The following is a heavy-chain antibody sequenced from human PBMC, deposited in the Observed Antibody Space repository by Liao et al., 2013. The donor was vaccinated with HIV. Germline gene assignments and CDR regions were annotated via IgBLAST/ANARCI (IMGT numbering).Heavy chain of an antibody. CDR1: GGSFSGYY. Sequence: QVQLQQWGAGLLKPSETLSLTCAVYGGSFSGYYWSWIRQPPGKGLEWIGEINHSGSTNYNPSLKSRVTISVDTSKNQFSLKLSSVTAADTAVYYCARAPATASITIFGVVIEDFGYWYFDLWGRGTLVTVSS. CDR3: ARAPATASITIFGVVIEDFGYWYFDL. V-gene: IGHV4-34*01. J-gene: IGHJ2*01. D-gene: IGHD3-3*01. CDR2: INHSGST.